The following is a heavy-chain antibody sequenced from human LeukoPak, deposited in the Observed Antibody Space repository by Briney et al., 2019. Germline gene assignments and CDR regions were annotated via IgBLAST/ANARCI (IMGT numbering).Heavy chain of an antibody. D-gene: IGHD6-19*01. V-gene: IGHV1-2*02. J-gene: IGHJ5*01. CDR1: GYTFTGYY. CDR2: INPNSGGT. CDR3: ARTTYSSGWFDY. Sequence: ASVKVSCKASGYTFTGYYMHWVRQAPGQGPEWMGWINPNSGGTNYAQKFQGRVTMTRDTSISTAYMELSRLRSDDTAVYYCARTTYSSGWFDYWGQGTLVTVSS.